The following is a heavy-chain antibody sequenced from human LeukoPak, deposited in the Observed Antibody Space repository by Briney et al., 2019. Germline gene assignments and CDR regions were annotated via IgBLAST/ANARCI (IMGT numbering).Heavy chain of an antibody. CDR2: ISSNGGTT. Sequence: GGSLRLSCSASGFTFSSYAMHRVRQAPGKGLEYVSTISSNGGTTYYADSVKGRFTISRDNSKNTLYLQMSSLRAEDTAVYYCAKYGSGSYYNGLYWGQGTLVTVSS. J-gene: IGHJ4*02. CDR3: AKYGSGSYYNGLY. V-gene: IGHV3-64D*09. CDR1: GFTFSSYA. D-gene: IGHD3-10*01.